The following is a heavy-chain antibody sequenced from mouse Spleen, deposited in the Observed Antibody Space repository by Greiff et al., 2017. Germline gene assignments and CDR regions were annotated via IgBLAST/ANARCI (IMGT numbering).Heavy chain of an antibody. J-gene: IGHJ2*01. CDR1: GYSITSGYS. D-gene: IGHD1-2*01. CDR2: IHYSGST. CDR3: ASVTTATVSFDY. Sequence: EVKLQESGPDLVKPSQSLPLTCTVTGYSITSGYSWHWIRQFPGNKLEWMGYIHYSGSTNYNPSLKSRISITRDTSKNQFFLQLNSVTTEDTATYYCASVTTATVSFDYWGQGTTLTVSS. V-gene: IGHV3-1*02.